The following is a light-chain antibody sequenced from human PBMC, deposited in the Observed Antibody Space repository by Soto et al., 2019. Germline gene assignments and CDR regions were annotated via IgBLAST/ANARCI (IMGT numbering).Light chain of an antibody. J-gene: IGLJ1*01. CDR1: NIGSKS. Sequence: SYELTQPPSVSVAPGKTARITCGGNNIGSKSVHWYQQKPGQAPVLVIYYDSDRPSGIPERFSGSNSGNTATLTISRVEAGDEADYYCQVWDSSSHYVFGTGTKLTVL. CDR3: QVWDSSSHYV. CDR2: YDS. V-gene: IGLV3-21*04.